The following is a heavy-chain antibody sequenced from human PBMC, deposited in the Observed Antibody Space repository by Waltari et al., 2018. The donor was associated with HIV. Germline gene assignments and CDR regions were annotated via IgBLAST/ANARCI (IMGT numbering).Heavy chain of an antibody. CDR1: GFTFSSYA. D-gene: IGHD6-19*01. J-gene: IGHJ4*02. CDR3: AKDAGQWLVYFDY. V-gene: IGHV3-30*18. Sequence: QVQLVESGGGVVQPGRSLRLSCAASGFTFSSYAMHWVRQAPGKGLEWVAVTSYDGSAKYYADSVKGRFTISRDISRNTVTLQMNSLRVEDTAVYYCAKDAGQWLVYFDYWGQGTRVTVSS. CDR2: TSYDGSAK.